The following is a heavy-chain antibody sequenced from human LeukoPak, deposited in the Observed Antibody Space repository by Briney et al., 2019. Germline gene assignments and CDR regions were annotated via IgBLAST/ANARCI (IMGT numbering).Heavy chain of an antibody. CDR2: IYTSGST. D-gene: IGHD3-16*02. V-gene: IGHV4-61*02. CDR1: GGSISSGSYY. CDR3: ARYVWGSYPTFEDY. Sequence: SETLSLTCTVSGGSISSGSYYWSWIRQPAGKGLEWIGRIYTSGSTNYNPSLKSRVTISVDTSKNQFSLKLSSVTAADTAVYYCARYVWGSYPTFEDYWGQGTLVIVSS. J-gene: IGHJ4*02.